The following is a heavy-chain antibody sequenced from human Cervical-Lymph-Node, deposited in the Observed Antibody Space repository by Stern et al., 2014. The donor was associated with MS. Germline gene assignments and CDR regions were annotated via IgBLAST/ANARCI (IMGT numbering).Heavy chain of an antibody. Sequence: QLVQSGAEVKKSGASVRVSCKASGYSFTSYAMDWVRQAPGQRLEWMGWINAAHGHTKYSQKFQGRVTFTRDTSASTAYMELSSLTSEDTAVYYCARSTNVEWFLYGNSYNVMDVWGQGTTVTVSS. CDR1: GYSFTSYA. V-gene: IGHV1-3*01. CDR3: ARSTNVEWFLYGNSYNVMDV. D-gene: IGHD3-3*01. CDR2: INAAHGHT. J-gene: IGHJ6*02.